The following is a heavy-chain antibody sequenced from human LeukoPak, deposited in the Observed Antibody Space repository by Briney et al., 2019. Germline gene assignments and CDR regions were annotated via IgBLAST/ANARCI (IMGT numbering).Heavy chain of an antibody. CDR2: MNPNSGNT. CDR1: GYTFTSYD. D-gene: IGHD1-1*01. V-gene: IGHV1-8*01. CDR3: ARAPGDDELYYYYYYMDV. Sequence: ASVKVSCKASGYTFTSYDINWVRQATGQGLEWMGWMNPNSGNTGYAQKFQGRVTMTRNTSISTAYMELSSLRSEDTAVYYCARAPGDDELYYYYYYMDVWGKGTTVTVSS. J-gene: IGHJ6*03.